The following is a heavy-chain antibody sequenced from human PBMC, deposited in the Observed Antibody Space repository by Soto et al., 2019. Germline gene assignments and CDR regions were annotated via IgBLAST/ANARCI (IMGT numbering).Heavy chain of an antibody. V-gene: IGHV1-2*02. D-gene: IGHD2-8*01. CDR2: INPNSGGT. J-gene: IGHJ4*02. CDR1: GYTFTGYY. CDR3: ARDSGRLRYCTNGVCYIAAGTEPDFDY. Sequence: ASVKVSCKASGYTFTGYYMHWVRQAPGQGLEWMGWINPNSGGTNYAQKFQGRVTMTRDTSISTAYMELSRLRSDDTAVYYCARDSGRLRYCTNGVCYIAAGTEPDFDYWGQGTLVTVSS.